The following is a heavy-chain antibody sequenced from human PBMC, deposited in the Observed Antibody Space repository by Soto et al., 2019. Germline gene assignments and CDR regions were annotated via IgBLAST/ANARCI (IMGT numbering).Heavy chain of an antibody. CDR3: ARVRCSGGSCYDDISFDP. V-gene: IGHV4-59*01. Sequence: SETLSLTCTVSGGSISSYYWSWIRQPPGKGLEWIGYIYYSGSTNYNPSLKSRVTISVDTSKNQFSLKLSSVTAADTAVYYCARVRCSGGSCYDDISFDPWGQGTLVTVSS. D-gene: IGHD2-15*01. CDR2: IYYSGST. J-gene: IGHJ5*02. CDR1: GGSISSYY.